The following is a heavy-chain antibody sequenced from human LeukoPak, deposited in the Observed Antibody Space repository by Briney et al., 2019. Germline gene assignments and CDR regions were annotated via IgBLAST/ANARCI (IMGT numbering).Heavy chain of an antibody. V-gene: IGHV3-30-3*01. CDR1: GFTFSSYA. CDR3: ARDRRPGSYGHGSDYYYYGMDV. D-gene: IGHD2-2*01. Sequence: GGSLTLSCAASGFTFSSYAMHWLRQAPGKGLEWVAVISYDGSNKYYADSVKGRFTISRDNSKNTLYLQMNSLRAEDTAVYYCARDRRPGSYGHGSDYYYYGMDVWGQGTTVSVSS. J-gene: IGHJ6*02. CDR2: ISYDGSNK.